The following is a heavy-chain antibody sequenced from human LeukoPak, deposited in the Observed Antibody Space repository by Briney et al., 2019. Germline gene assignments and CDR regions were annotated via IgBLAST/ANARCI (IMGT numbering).Heavy chain of an antibody. CDR3: ARVTRHGYSYGYRYYYGMDV. D-gene: IGHD5-18*01. Sequence: SETLSLTCTVSGGSISSSSYYWGWIRQPPGKGLEWIGSIYYSGSTYYNPSLKSRVTISVDTSKNRFSLKLSSVTAADTAVYYCARVTRHGYSYGYRYYYGMDVWGQGTTVTVSS. CDR2: IYYSGST. V-gene: IGHV4-39*01. CDR1: GGSISSSSYY. J-gene: IGHJ6*02.